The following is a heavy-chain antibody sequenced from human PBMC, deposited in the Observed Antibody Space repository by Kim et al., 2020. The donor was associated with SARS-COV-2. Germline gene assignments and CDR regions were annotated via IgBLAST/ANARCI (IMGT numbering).Heavy chain of an antibody. D-gene: IGHD6-19*01. CDR3: ASTLGYSSGWYLGAFDI. V-gene: IGHV3-53*01. J-gene: IGHJ3*02. Sequence: VKGRFTISRDNSKNTLYLQMNSLRAEDTAVYYCASTLGYSSGWYLGAFDIWGQGTMVTVSS.